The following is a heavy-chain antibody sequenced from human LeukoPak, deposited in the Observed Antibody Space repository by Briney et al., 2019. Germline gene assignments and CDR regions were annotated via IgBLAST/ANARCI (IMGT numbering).Heavy chain of an antibody. Sequence: GGSLRLSCAASGFTFSSYAMSWVRQAPGKGLEWVSSISNSGGGTYYADSVKGRFTISRDNSKNTLYLQMISLRAEDTAVYYCAKDPEYSNIFYFGYWGQGTLVTVSS. CDR2: ISNSGGGT. J-gene: IGHJ4*02. V-gene: IGHV3-23*01. CDR3: AKDPEYSNIFYFGY. CDR1: GFTFSSYA. D-gene: IGHD6-6*01.